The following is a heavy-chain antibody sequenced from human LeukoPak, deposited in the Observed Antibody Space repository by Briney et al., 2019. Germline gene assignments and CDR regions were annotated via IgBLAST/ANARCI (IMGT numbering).Heavy chain of an antibody. CDR2: IRSKAYGGTT. D-gene: IGHD3-22*01. Sequence: PGGSLRLSCTASGFTFGDYAMSWVCQAPGKGLEWVGFIRSKAYGGTTEYAASVKGRFTISRDDSKSIAYLQMNSLKTEDTAVYYCTRRLGSSGHRDYWGQGTLVTVSS. CDR3: TRRLGSSGHRDY. J-gene: IGHJ4*02. CDR1: GFTFGDYA. V-gene: IGHV3-49*04.